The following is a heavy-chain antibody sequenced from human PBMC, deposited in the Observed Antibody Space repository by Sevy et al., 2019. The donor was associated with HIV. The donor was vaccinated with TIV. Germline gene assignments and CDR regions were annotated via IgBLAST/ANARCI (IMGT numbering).Heavy chain of an antibody. J-gene: IGHJ4*02. Sequence: ASVKVSCKASGYTFTSYGISWVRQAPGQGLEWMGWISAYNGNTNYAQKLQGRVTMTTDTSTSTAYMELRSLRSDDTDVYYCARTLEYSSSGGFDYWGQGTLVTVSS. CDR3: ARTLEYSSSGGFDY. CDR2: ISAYNGNT. V-gene: IGHV1-18*01. CDR1: GYTFTSYG. D-gene: IGHD6-6*01.